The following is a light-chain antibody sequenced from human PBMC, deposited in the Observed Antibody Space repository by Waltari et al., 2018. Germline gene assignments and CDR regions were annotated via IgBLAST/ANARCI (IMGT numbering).Light chain of an antibody. J-gene: IGLJ1*01. Sequence: QSALTQPDSVSGSPGQSITVSCTGTSSDVGGYNYVSWYHQYPGKAPKLVIYDVSNRPSVASNRFSCSKSGNTASLIISGLQAEDEADYYCSSYTSSSLYVFGTGTKVTVL. V-gene: IGLV2-14*03. CDR1: SSDVGGYNY. CDR3: SSYTSSSLYV. CDR2: DVS.